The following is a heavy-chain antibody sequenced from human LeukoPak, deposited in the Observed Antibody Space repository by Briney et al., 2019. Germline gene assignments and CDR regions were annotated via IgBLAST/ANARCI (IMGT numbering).Heavy chain of an antibody. V-gene: IGHV3-23*01. D-gene: IGHD6-6*01. Sequence: GGSLRLSCAASGFTFSSYAMSWVRQAPGKGLEWVSAISGSGGSTYYADSVKGRFTISRDNSKNTLYLQMNSLRAEDTAVYYCAKDLREYYSSSPGGAFDIWGQGTMVTVSS. CDR2: ISGSGGST. CDR3: AKDLREYYSSSPGGAFDI. J-gene: IGHJ3*02. CDR1: GFTFSSYA.